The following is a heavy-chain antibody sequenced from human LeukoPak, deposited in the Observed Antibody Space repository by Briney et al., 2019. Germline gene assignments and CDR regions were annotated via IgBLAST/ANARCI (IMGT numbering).Heavy chain of an antibody. V-gene: IGHV5-51*01. CDR2: IYPGDSDT. CDR3: TRGLGYYYGSAAIPFDY. D-gene: IGHD3-10*01. J-gene: IGHJ4*02. Sequence: GESLKISCKGFGYSFTSYWIGWVRHMPGKGLEWMGIIYPGDSDTRYSPSFQGQVTISAANSNSTPYLQWSSMKAADTAMYYCTRGLGYYYGSAAIPFDYWGQGTLVTVSS. CDR1: GYSFTSYW.